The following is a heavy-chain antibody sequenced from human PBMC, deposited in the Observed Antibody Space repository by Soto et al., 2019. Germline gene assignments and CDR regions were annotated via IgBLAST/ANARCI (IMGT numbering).Heavy chain of an antibody. Sequence: PGGSLRLSCAASGFTFSSYGMHWVRQAAGKGLEWVAVISYDGSNKYYADSVKGRFTISRDNSKNTLYLQMNSLRAEDTAVYYCAKDSSMASDYFDYWGQGTLVTGSS. D-gene: IGHD3-10*01. J-gene: IGHJ4*02. V-gene: IGHV3-30*18. CDR2: ISYDGSNK. CDR3: AKDSSMASDYFDY. CDR1: GFTFSSYG.